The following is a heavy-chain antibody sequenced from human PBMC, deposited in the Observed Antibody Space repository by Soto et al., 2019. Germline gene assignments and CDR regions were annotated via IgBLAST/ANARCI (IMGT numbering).Heavy chain of an antibody. D-gene: IGHD5-12*01. Sequence: ASVKVSCKASGYTFTSYYMHWVRQAPGQGLEWMGIINHSGGSTSYAQKLQGRVTMTRETSTSIVYIELSSLRSEDTAVYYCERPRVGDGYKFDYWGQGTLVTVPQ. CDR3: ERPRVGDGYKFDY. J-gene: IGHJ4*02. CDR1: GYTFTSYY. V-gene: IGHV1-46*01. CDR2: INHSGGST.